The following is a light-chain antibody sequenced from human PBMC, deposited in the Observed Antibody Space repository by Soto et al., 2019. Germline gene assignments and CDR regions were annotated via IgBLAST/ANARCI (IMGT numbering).Light chain of an antibody. V-gene: IGKV1-12*01. CDR3: QQTNTFLPLT. J-gene: IGKJ4*02. Sequence: DIQMTQSPSSVSASVGDRVTITCRASQGISNWLAWYQQQPGKAPKLLIYGASSLQSGVPSRFSGGGSGTHFTLIISSLQTEDFATSYCQQTNTFLPLTFGGGTKVEI. CDR2: GAS. CDR1: QGISNW.